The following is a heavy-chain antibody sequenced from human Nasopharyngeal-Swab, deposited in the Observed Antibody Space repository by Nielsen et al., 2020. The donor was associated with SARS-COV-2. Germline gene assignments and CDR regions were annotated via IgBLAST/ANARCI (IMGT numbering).Heavy chain of an antibody. V-gene: IGHV3-21*04. CDR2: ISSSSSYI. D-gene: IGHD2-15*01. Sequence: GESLKISCAASGFTFSSYNMNWVRQAPGKGLEWVSSISSSSSYIYYADSVKGRFTISRDNAKNSLYLQMNSLRAEDTAVYYCARDLYCSGGSCYYYGMDVWGQGTTVTVSS. CDR1: GFTFSSYN. CDR3: ARDLYCSGGSCYYYGMDV. J-gene: IGHJ6*02.